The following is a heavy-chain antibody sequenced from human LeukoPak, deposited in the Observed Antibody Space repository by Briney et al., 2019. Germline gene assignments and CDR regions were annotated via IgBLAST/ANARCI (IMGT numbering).Heavy chain of an antibody. J-gene: IGHJ5*02. CDR2: INPNSGGT. CDR3: ARDLQDSSSSNRFDP. V-gene: IGHV1-2*02. Sequence: GASVKVSCKASGYTFTGYYMHWVRQAPGQGLEWMGWINPNSGGTNYAQKFQGRVTMTRDTSISTAYMELSRLRSDDTAVYYCARDLQDSSSSNRFDPWGQGTLVTVSS. CDR1: GYTFTGYY. D-gene: IGHD6-6*01.